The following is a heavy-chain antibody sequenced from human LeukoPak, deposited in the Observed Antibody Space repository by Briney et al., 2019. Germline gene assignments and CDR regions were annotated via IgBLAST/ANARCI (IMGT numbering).Heavy chain of an antibody. D-gene: IGHD2-15*01. CDR3: AKESYCSGGSCYSSVIGDWYYYGMDV. V-gene: IGHV3-9*01. Sequence: PGRSLRLSCAASGFTFDDNAMHWVRQAPGKGLEWVSGISWNSGSIGYADSVKGRFTISRDNAKNSLYLQMNSLRAEDTALYYCAKESYCSGGSCYSSVIGDWYYYGMDVWGQGTTVTVSS. CDR2: ISWNSGSI. CDR1: GFTFDDNA. J-gene: IGHJ6*02.